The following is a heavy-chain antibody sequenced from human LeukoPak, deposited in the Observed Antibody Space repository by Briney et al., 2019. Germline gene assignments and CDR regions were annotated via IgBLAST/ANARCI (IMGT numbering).Heavy chain of an antibody. D-gene: IGHD6-6*01. CDR2: IYPGDSDT. CDR1: GYSFTSYW. Sequence: GESLKISCKGSGYSFTSYWIGWVHQMPGKGLEWMGIIYPGDSDTRYSPSFQGQVTISADKSISTAYLQWSSLKASDTAMYYCASGSSSSYYSFDYWGQGTLVTVSS. V-gene: IGHV5-51*07. J-gene: IGHJ4*02. CDR3: ASGSSSSYYSFDY.